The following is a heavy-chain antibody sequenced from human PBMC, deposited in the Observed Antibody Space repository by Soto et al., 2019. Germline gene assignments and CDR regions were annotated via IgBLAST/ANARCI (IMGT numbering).Heavy chain of an antibody. CDR2: IYYSGST. J-gene: IGHJ6*02. V-gene: IGHV4-61*01. D-gene: IGHD1-1*01. Sequence: QVQLQESGPGLVKPSETLSLTCTVSGGSVSSGSYYWSWIRQPPGKGLEWIGYIYYSGSTNYNPSPKSRVTISVDTSKNQFSLKLSSVTAADTAVYYCARGGNDAGDWDYYYYGMDVWGQGTTVTVSS. CDR1: GGSVSSGSYY. CDR3: ARGGNDAGDWDYYYYGMDV.